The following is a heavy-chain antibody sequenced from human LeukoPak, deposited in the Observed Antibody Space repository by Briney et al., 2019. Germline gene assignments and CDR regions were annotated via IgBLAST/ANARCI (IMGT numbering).Heavy chain of an antibody. CDR1: GFTFSSYE. CDR3: ACLRGPSDY. Sequence: GGSLRLSCAASGFTFSSYEMNWVRQAPGKGLEWVSYISSSGSTIYYADSVRGRFTISRDNTKNSLYLQMDSPTADDTAVYFCACLRGPSDYWGQGTLVTVSS. CDR2: ISSSGSTI. D-gene: IGHD4-17*01. J-gene: IGHJ4*02. V-gene: IGHV3-48*03.